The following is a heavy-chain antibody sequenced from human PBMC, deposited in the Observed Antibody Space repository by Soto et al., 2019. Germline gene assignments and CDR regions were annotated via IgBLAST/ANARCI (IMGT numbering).Heavy chain of an antibody. Sequence: GSSVKGSCKAAAYTFTCYYMHWVRHCPGQGGEWMGWINPNSGCTNYAQKFQGWVTMTRDTSISTAYMELIRLRSDDTAVYYCARDVTMVRGVSYYYYYHGMDVWGKGSTVTATS. CDR3: ARDVTMVRGVSYYYYYHGMDV. CDR2: INPNSGCT. CDR1: AYTFTCYY. J-gene: IGHJ6*04. D-gene: IGHD3-10*01. V-gene: IGHV1-2*04.